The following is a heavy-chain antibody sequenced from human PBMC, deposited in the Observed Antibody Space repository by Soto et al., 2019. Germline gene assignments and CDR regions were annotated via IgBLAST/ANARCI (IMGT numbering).Heavy chain of an antibody. CDR2: VSYDGSKE. CDR1: GFTFNSYG. CDR3: AKDTYYHDSSGYYVFDC. V-gene: IGHV3-30*18. J-gene: IGHJ4*02. Sequence: GGSLRLACAASGFTFNSYGIHWVRQAPGKGLERVAGVSYDGSKEYYTESVRGRFTISRDNSRNTLDLQMNSLRAEDTSLYYCAKDTYYHDSSGYYVFDCWGQGTLVTVSS. D-gene: IGHD3-22*01.